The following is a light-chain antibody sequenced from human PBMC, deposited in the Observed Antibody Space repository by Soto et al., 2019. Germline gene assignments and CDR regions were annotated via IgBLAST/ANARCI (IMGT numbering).Light chain of an antibody. Sequence: IVLTQSPGTLYLSPGERATLSCRTSQSVNTNFLAWYQQNPGQATRLLVYGSSTRAAGVPDRFSGSGSGTDFTLTISRMEPEDFAVYYCQQYGRSPLLYSFGQGTKLVVK. CDR2: GSS. V-gene: IGKV3-20*01. CDR1: QSVNTNF. CDR3: QQYGRSPLLYS. J-gene: IGKJ2*01.